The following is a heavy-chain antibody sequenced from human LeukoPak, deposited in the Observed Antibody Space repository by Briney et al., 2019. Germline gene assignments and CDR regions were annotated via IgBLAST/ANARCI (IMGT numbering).Heavy chain of an antibody. J-gene: IGHJ4*02. CDR2: IGSSGFDT. D-gene: IGHD3-10*01. CDR1: GFTFSTYA. CDR3: ARDASMVRGVIGHFDY. Sequence: GGSLRLSCTAAGFTFSTYAMGWARQAPGKGLEWVSGIGSSGFDTYYGDSAKGRFTISRDNSKNTVYLQMNSLRAEDTAVYYCARDASMVRGVIGHFDYWGQGTLVTVSS. V-gene: IGHV3-23*01.